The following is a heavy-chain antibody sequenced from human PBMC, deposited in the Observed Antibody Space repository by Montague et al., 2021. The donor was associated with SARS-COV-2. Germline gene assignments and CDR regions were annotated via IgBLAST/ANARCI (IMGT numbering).Heavy chain of an antibody. CDR1: GFTFSSYA. J-gene: IGHJ6*02. Sequence: SLRLSCAASGFTFSSYALHWVRQAPGKGLEWVADISHEGSYKYYADSVKGRFTISRDNSKNTLYLDTNSLRAEDTALYYCARDLESTGYFDPYYYHGMDVWGQGTTVTVSS. V-gene: IGHV3-30*04. CDR3: ARDLESTGYFDPYYYHGMDV. D-gene: IGHD3-9*01. CDR2: ISHEGSYK.